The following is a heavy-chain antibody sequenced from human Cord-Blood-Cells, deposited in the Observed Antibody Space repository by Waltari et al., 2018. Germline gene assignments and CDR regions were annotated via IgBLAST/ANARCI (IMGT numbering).Heavy chain of an antibody. V-gene: IGHV4-61*01. Sequence: QVQLQESGPGLVKPSETLSLTCTVSGGSVSSGRYYWSWIRPPPGKGLEWIGYIYYSGSTTYHPSLKSRVTISVDTSKNQFSLKLSSVTAADTAVYYCARDRISVTGENAFDIWGQGTMVTVSS. CDR2: IYYSGST. J-gene: IGHJ3*02. CDR3: ARDRISVTGENAFDI. CDR1: GGSVSSGRYY. D-gene: IGHD7-27*01.